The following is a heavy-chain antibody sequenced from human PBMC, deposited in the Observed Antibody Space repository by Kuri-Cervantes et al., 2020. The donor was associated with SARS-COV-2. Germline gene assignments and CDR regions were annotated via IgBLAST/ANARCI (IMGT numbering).Heavy chain of an antibody. V-gene: IGHV1-69*04. J-gene: IGHJ6*02. CDR3: AREGAYNYYDSNYYGMDV. CDR2: IIPIFGIA. Sequence: SVKVSCKASGGTFSSYAISWVRQAPGQGLEWMGRIIPIFGIANYAQKFQGRVTITADKSTSTAYMELSSLRSEDTAVYYCAREGAYNYYDSNYYGMDVWGQGTTVTVSS. D-gene: IGHD3-22*01. CDR1: GGTFSSYA.